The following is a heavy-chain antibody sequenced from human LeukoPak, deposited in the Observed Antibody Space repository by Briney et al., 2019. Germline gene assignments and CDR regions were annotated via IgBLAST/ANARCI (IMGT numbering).Heavy chain of an antibody. CDR2: ITASGRST. Sequence: GGSLRLSCTVPGFNFRDYYMSWIGQAPGMGLEWVSYITASGRSTYVADSLKDRFTISRDNANKSLYLHMTALRVEDTATYFCARGRDGYNYWGLGTLVTVSS. V-gene: IGHV3-11*01. D-gene: IGHD5-24*01. CDR3: ARGRDGYNY. J-gene: IGHJ4*02. CDR1: GFNFRDYY.